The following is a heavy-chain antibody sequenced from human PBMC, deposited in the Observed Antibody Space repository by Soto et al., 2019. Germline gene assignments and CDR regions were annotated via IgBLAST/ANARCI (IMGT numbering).Heavy chain of an antibody. V-gene: IGHV4-4*02. CDR2: IHHGVSI. D-gene: IGHD5-18*01. J-gene: IGHJ4*02. CDR3: ARLRTSVLAQSVTPNFDS. Sequence: QIQLQESGPGLVKPSGTVSLTCTVSGGSISSTNWWSWVRQPPGMGLEGIGDIHHGVSINFNSSLESRISMSADKSKNQFSLKLHSVTAADTAVYFCARLRTSVLAQSVTPNFDSWGQGTLVTVSS. CDR1: GGSISSTNW.